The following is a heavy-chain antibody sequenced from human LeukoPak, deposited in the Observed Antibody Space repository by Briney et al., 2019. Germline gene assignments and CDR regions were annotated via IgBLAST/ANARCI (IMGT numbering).Heavy chain of an antibody. Sequence: GGSLRLSCAASGFTFSSYSMNWVRQAPGKGLEWVSSISSSSNYIYYADSVKGRFTISRDNAKNSLYLQMNSQRAEDTAVYYCAAGASRYCSGGSCYHYYGMDVWGQGTTVTVSS. D-gene: IGHD2-15*01. V-gene: IGHV3-21*01. CDR2: ISSSSNYI. CDR1: GFTFSSYS. J-gene: IGHJ6*02. CDR3: AAGASRYCSGGSCYHYYGMDV.